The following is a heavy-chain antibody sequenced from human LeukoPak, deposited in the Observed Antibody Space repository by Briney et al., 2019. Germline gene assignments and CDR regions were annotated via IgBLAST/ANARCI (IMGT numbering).Heavy chain of an antibody. CDR1: GGSFSGYY. CDR3: ARGTGYCSSTSCCSSYYYYYYGMDV. Sequence: SETLSLTCAVYGGSFSGYYWSWIRQPPGKGLEWIGEINHSGSTNYNPSLKSRVTISVDTSKNQFSLKLSSVTAADTAVYYCARGTGYCSSTSCCSSYYYYYYGMDVWGQGTTVTVSS. J-gene: IGHJ6*02. V-gene: IGHV4-34*01. D-gene: IGHD2-2*01. CDR2: INHSGST.